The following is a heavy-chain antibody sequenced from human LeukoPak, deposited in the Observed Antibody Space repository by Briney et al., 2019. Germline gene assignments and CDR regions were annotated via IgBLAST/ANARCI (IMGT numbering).Heavy chain of an antibody. CDR1: GYISTNNW. CDR3: ARHYYNSGGAPTSFDY. J-gene: IGHJ4*02. V-gene: IGHV5-10-1*01. D-gene: IGHD3-22*01. Sequence: GESLKISCRGSGYISTNNWLSWVRQLPGKGLEWLGRIDPIVSYINIGTSSQDLVTSSADKSISTAYLQWGRLKASDTAMYYGARHYYNSGGAPTSFDYWGQGTLVTVSS. CDR2: IDPIVSYI.